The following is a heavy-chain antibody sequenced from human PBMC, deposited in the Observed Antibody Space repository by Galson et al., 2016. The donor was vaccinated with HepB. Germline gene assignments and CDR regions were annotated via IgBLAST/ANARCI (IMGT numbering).Heavy chain of an antibody. Sequence: TLSLTCAVSGGSIGSTNWWNWVRQPPGKGLEWIGEIYVSGSTNYNPSLKSRVTISIDEYKSQFSLKLSSVTAADAAVYYCARARKPSYYYYGMDVWGQGTTVTVSS. V-gene: IGHV4-4*02. CDR1: GGSIGSTNW. D-gene: IGHD1-14*01. CDR3: ARARKPSYYYYGMDV. J-gene: IGHJ6*02. CDR2: IYVSGST.